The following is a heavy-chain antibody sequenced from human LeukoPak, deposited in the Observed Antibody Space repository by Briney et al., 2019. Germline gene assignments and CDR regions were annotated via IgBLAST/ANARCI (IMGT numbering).Heavy chain of an antibody. CDR3: AKDRFCTNDICHGDFDY. Sequence: GSLRLSCAASGFPFSSNAVSWVRQAPGRGLEWVARFSGGGGRTYSADSVKGRFTISRDNSKNTLYLQMSSLRAEDTALYYCAKDRFCTNDICHGDFDYWGQGTLVTVSS. CDR1: GFPFSSNA. V-gene: IGHV3-23*01. J-gene: IGHJ4*02. D-gene: IGHD2-8*01. CDR2: FSGGGGRT.